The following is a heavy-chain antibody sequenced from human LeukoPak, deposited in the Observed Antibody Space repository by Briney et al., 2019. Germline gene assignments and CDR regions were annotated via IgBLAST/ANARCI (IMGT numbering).Heavy chain of an antibody. J-gene: IGHJ5*02. V-gene: IGHV1-46*01. D-gene: IGHD2-15*01. CDR1: GYTFTSYY. CDR2: INPSGGST. CDR3: ARDYEDCSGGSCYSVWFDP. Sequence: ASVKVSCKASGYTFTSYYMHWVRQAPGQGLEWMGIINPSGGSTSYAQKFQGRVTMTRDMSTSTVYMELSSLRSEDTAVYYCARDYEDCSGGSCYSVWFDPWGQGTLVTVSS.